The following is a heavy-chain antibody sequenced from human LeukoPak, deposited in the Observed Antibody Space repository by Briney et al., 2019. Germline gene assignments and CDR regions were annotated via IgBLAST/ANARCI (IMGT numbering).Heavy chain of an antibody. D-gene: IGHD2-15*01. V-gene: IGHV1-2*02. CDR2: INSNSGGT. CDR3: ARDRCYSGNWFDP. Sequence: GASVKVSCKASGYTFTDYYMHWVRQAPGQGLEWMGCINSNSGGTNFAQKFQGRVTMTTDTSISTAYMELSRLRSDDTAVYYCARDRCYSGNWFDPWGQGTLVTVSS. CDR1: GYTFTDYY. J-gene: IGHJ5*02.